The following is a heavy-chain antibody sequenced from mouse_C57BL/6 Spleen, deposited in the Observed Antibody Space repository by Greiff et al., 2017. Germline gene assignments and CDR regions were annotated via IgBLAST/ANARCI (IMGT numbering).Heavy chain of an antibody. CDR1: GFTFSSYG. J-gene: IGHJ4*01. Sequence: EVKVVESGGDLVKPGGSLKLSCAASGFTFSSYGMSWVRQTPDKRLEWVATISSGGSYTYYPDSVKGRFTISRDNAKNTLYLQMSSLKSEDTAMYYCARHAYYGSSSYAMDYWGQGTSVTVSS. CDR3: ARHAYYGSSSYAMDY. CDR2: ISSGGSYT. D-gene: IGHD1-1*01. V-gene: IGHV5-6*01.